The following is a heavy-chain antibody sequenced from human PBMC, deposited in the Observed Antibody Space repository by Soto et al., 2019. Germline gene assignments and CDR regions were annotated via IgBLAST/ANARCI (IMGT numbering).Heavy chain of an antibody. CDR1: GGTFSSYA. CDR2: IIPIFGTA. J-gene: IGHJ5*02. CDR3: ARSYYDSSGYYYWFEP. V-gene: IGHV1-69*13. D-gene: IGHD3-22*01. Sequence: SVKVSCKASGGTFSSYAISWVRQAPGQGLEWMGGIIPIFGTANYGQKFQGRVTITADESTSTAYMELSSLRSEDTAVYYCARSYYDSSGYYYWFEPWGQGTLVTVSS.